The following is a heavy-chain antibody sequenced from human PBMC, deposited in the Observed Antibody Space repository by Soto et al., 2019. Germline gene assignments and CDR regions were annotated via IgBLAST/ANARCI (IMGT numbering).Heavy chain of an antibody. J-gene: IGHJ3*02. D-gene: IGHD6-13*01. Sequence: SETLSLTCAVYGGSFSGYYWSWIRQPPGKGLEWIGEINHSGSTNFNPSLKSRITISVDTSKTQFSLKLSSMTAADTAVYYCARSSLALAAFDIWGQGTMVTVSS. V-gene: IGHV4-34*01. CDR3: ARSSLALAAFDI. CDR1: GGSFSGYY. CDR2: INHSGST.